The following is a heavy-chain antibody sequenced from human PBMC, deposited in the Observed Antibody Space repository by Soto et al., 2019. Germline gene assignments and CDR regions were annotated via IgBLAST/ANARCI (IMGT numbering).Heavy chain of an antibody. D-gene: IGHD3-10*01. V-gene: IGHV3-48*01. J-gene: IGHJ6*02. CDR3: ARVRFGSGTYGMDV. CDR1: DFTFSSYS. CDR2: ISSSSTT. Sequence: PGGSLRLSCAVSDFTFSSYSMSWVRQAPGKGLEWVSYISSSSTTYYADSVKGRFTISRDNAKNSLYLQMNSLRAEDTAVYYCARVRFGSGTYGMDVWGQGTTVTVSS.